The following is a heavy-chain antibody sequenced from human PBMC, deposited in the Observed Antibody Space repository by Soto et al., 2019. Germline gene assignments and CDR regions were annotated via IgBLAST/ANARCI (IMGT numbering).Heavy chain of an antibody. CDR2: IRSKANSYAT. D-gene: IGHD3-22*01. CDR3: TSPLWDYYDSSGYYDY. J-gene: IGHJ4*02. V-gene: IGHV3-73*01. Sequence: VQLVESGGGLVQPGGSLKLSCAASGFTFSGSAMHWVRQASGKGLEWVGRIRSKANSYATAYAASVKGRFTISRDDSKNTAYLQMNSLKTEDTAVYYCTSPLWDYYDSSGYYDYWGQGTLVTVSS. CDR1: GFTFSGSA.